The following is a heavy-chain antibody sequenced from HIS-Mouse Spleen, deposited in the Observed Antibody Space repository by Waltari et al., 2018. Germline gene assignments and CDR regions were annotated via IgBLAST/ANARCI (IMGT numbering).Heavy chain of an antibody. V-gene: IGHV3-7*01. CDR3: ARDGGTGDFDY. J-gene: IGHJ4*02. D-gene: IGHD7-27*01. CDR1: GFTFSSYW. Sequence: EVQLVESGGGLVQPGGSLRLSCAASGFTFSSYWMSWVRQAPGKGREWVANIKQDGREKYYVDSVKGRFTISRDNAKNSLYLQMNSLRAEDTAVYYCARDGGTGDFDYWGQGTLVTVSS. CDR2: IKQDGREK.